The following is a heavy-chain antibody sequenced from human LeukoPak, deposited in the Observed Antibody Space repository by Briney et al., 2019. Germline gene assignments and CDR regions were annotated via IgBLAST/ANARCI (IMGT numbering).Heavy chain of an antibody. Sequence: TGGSLRLSCAASGFTFSSYAMSWVRQAPGKGLEWVSAISGSGGSTYYADSVKGRFTISRDNSKNTLYLQMNSLRAEDTAVYYCSKDSYGSGSYYNVDYFDYWGQGTQVTVSS. CDR1: GFTFSSYA. V-gene: IGHV3-23*01. D-gene: IGHD3-10*01. CDR3: SKDSYGSGSYYNVDYFDY. J-gene: IGHJ4*02. CDR2: ISGSGGST.